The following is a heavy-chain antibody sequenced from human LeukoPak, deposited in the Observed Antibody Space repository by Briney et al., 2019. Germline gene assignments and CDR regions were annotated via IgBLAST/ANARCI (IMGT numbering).Heavy chain of an antibody. D-gene: IGHD6-13*01. J-gene: IGHJ5*02. CDR3: GRDLAAGP. Sequence: GGSLRLSCAASGFTFSTYWMHWVRQAPGKGLVWVSRVNPDGSTTNYADSVKGRFTISRDNAKNTLYLQMNSLRAEDTAVYYCGRDLAAGPWGQGTLVTVSS. V-gene: IGHV3-74*01. CDR1: GFTFSTYW. CDR2: VNPDGSTT.